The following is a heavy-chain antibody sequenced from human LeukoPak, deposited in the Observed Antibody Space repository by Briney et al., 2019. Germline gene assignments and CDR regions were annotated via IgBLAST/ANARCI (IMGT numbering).Heavy chain of an antibody. V-gene: IGHV4-34*01. J-gene: IGHJ6*03. CDR3: ARLLSDYMDV. Sequence: PSETLSLTCAVYGGSFSGFYLSWIRQPPGKGLEWIGEINPSGSTNYNPSLKSRVSILVDTSKIQFSLKLTSVTAADTAVYYCARLLSDYMDVWGKGTTVTISS. CDR1: GGSFSGFY. CDR2: INPSGST. D-gene: IGHD2/OR15-2a*01.